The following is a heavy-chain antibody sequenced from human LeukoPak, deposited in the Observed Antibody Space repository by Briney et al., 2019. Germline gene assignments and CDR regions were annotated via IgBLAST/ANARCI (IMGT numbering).Heavy chain of an antibody. CDR3: ARPRDIVATFPDY. CDR2: IIPIFGTA. D-gene: IGHD5-12*01. Sequence: SVKVSCKASGGTFSSYAISWVRQAPGQGLEWMGGIIPIFGTANYAQKFQGRVTITADESTSTAYMELSSLRSEDTAMYYCARPRDIVATFPDYWGQGTLVTVSS. V-gene: IGHV1-69*13. J-gene: IGHJ4*02. CDR1: GGTFSSYA.